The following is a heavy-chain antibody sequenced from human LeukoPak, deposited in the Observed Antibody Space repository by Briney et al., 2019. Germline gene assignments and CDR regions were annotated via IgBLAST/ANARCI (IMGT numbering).Heavy chain of an antibody. CDR3: ARGHYSSSWPFDY. CDR2: INPNSGGT. CDR1: GYTFTDYY. D-gene: IGHD6-13*01. Sequence: ASVKVSRKASGYTFTDYYMHWLRLAPGQGIEWMGLINPNSGGTNYAQKFQGTVSITRDTSNSTAYMELSRLRSDDTAVYWCARGHYSSSWPFDYWGRGTLVTVS. J-gene: IGHJ4*02. V-gene: IGHV1-2*02.